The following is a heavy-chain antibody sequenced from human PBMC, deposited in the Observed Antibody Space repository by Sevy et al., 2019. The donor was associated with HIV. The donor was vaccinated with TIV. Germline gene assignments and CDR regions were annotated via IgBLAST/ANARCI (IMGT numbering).Heavy chain of an antibody. CDR1: GYPSTGYI. CDR3: VRDDRDGYFEY. V-gene: IGHV1-2*02. Sequence: ASVKVSGKAPGYPSTGYILNWIRQAPGQGLEWLDGINPEIGGPFYAPKFKGRVTLTRDTSISTAYMDLSRLKSDDTAVYYCVRDDRDGYFEYWGQGTLVTVSS. CDR2: INPEIGGP. J-gene: IGHJ4*02.